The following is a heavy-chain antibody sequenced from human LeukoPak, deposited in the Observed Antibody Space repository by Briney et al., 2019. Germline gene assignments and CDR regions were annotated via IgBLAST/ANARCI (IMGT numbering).Heavy chain of an antibody. V-gene: IGHV3-23*01. J-gene: IGHJ3*02. CDR3: ADQVGAHDAFDI. CDR1: GFIFSSYA. CDR2: ISGSGGST. Sequence: GGSLRLSCAASGFIFSSYAMSWVRQGPGKGLEWVSAISGSGGSTYYADSVKGRFTISRDNSKNTLYLQMNSLRAEDTAVYYCADQVGAHDAFDIWGQGTMVTVSS. D-gene: IGHD1-26*01.